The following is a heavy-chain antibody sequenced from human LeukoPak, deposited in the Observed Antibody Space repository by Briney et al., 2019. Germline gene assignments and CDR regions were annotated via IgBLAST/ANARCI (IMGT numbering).Heavy chain of an antibody. CDR2: ISGSGGST. V-gene: IGHV3-23*01. Sequence: GGSLRLSCAASGFTFSSYAMSWVRQAPGKGLEWVSAISGSGGSTCYADSVKGRFTISRDNSKNTLYLQMNSLRAEDTAVYYCARSEVDIVATVCFGYWGQGTLVTVSS. J-gene: IGHJ4*02. CDR1: GFTFSSYA. CDR3: ARSEVDIVATVCFGY. D-gene: IGHD5-12*01.